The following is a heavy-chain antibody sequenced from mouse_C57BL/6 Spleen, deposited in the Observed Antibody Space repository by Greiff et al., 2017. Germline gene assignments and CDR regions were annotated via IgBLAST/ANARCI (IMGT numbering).Heavy chain of an antibody. J-gene: IGHJ4*01. Sequence: QVQLQQPGAELVKPGASVKMSCKASGYTFTSSWITWVKQRPGQGLEWIGDIYPGSGSTNYNEKFKSKATLTVDTSSSTAYMQLSSRTSEDSAVYYCARSYYYGSSYTYYAMDYWGQGTSVTVSS. V-gene: IGHV1-55*01. CDR3: ARSYYYGSSYTYYAMDY. D-gene: IGHD1-1*01. CDR2: IYPGSGST. CDR1: GYTFTSSW.